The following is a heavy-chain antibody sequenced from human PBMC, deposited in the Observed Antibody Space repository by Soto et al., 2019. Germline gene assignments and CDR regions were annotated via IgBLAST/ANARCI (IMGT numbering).Heavy chain of an antibody. V-gene: IGHV3-30*19. CDR3: ARWGTTGGLDV. CDR2: TSYDGSNK. D-gene: IGHD3-16*01. CDR1: GFTFRSYV. Sequence: QVHLVESGGGVVQPGASLRLSCVGSGFTFRSYVIHWVRQAPGKGLEWVALTSYDGSNKYYDDSVKGRFTISRDNSRKTVDLHMDSLRLEDTALYYCARWGTTGGLDVWGQGTLVSVSS. J-gene: IGHJ4*02.